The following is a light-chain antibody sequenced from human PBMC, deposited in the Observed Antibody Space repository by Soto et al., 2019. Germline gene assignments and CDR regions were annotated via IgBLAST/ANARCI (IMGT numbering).Light chain of an antibody. V-gene: IGKV3-15*01. J-gene: IGKJ1*01. CDR3: QQYNNRLWT. CDR1: QSISSD. Sequence: EIVMTQSPATLSVSPGARATLSCRASQSISSDLAWYQQKPGQAPRLLIYGASTRASDVPARFRGSGSGTEFTLSITSLQSEDFAVYYCQQYNNRLWTFGQGTKVEIK. CDR2: GAS.